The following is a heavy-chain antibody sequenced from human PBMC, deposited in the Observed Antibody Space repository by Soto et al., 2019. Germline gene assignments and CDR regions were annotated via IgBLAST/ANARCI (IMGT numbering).Heavy chain of an antibody. D-gene: IGHD4-17*01. CDR3: ARGRRTTVTIDY. V-gene: IGHV4-34*01. CDR2: ITHSGST. CDR1: GGSFSGYY. Sequence: QVQLQQWGAGLLNPSETLSLTCAVYGGSFSGYYWSWIRQPPGKGLEWIGEITHSGSTNYNPSLKCRVTLSVDTAKNQFSLKLSSVTAADTAVYFCARGRRTTVTIDYWGQGTLVTVST. J-gene: IGHJ4*02.